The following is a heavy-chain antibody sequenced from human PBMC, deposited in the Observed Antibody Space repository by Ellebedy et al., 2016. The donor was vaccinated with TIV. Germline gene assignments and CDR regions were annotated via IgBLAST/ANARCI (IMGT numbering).Heavy chain of an antibody. V-gene: IGHV3-21*01. CDR3: ARQGEDYGGNSEVS. CDR2: ISSSSSYI. J-gene: IGHJ5*02. Sequence: GESLKISCAASGFTFSSYSMNWVRQAPGKGLEWVSSISSSSSYIYYADSVKGRFTISRDNAKNSLYLQMNSLRAEDTAVYYCARQGEDYGGNSEVSWGQGTLVTVSS. D-gene: IGHD4-23*01. CDR1: GFTFSSYS.